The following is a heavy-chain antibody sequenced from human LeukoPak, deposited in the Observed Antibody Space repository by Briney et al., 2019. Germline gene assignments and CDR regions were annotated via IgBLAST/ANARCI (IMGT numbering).Heavy chain of an antibody. CDR3: ARDRLWFGAYYYYMDV. CDR2: IKQDGSEK. V-gene: IGHV3-7*01. CDR1: GFTFSSYW. D-gene: IGHD3-10*01. J-gene: IGHJ6*03. Sequence: GGSLRLSCAASGFTFSSYWMSWVRQAPGKGLEWVANIKQDGSEKYYVDSVKGRFTISRDNAKNSLYLQMNSLRAEDTAVYYCARDRLWFGAYYYYMDVWGKGTTVTISS.